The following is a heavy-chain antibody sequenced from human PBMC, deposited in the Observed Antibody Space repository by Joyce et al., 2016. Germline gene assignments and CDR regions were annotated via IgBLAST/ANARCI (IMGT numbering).Heavy chain of an antibody. D-gene: IGHD3-10*01. CDR1: GAAISSSSYF. CDR3: ARDVLMVRGPLGY. CDR2: TYYSGST. J-gene: IGHJ4*02. Sequence: LQLQESGPGLVKPSETLSLTCTVSGAAISSSSYFWGWIRQSPGKDLEWIGSTYYSGSTCYNPSLRSRVTISVDTSKNQFSLKLSSVTAADTAVYYCARDVLMVRGPLGYWGQGTLVTVSS. V-gene: IGHV4-39*07.